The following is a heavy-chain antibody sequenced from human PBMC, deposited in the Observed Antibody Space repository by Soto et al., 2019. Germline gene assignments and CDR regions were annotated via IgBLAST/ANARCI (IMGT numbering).Heavy chain of an antibody. CDR2: IYHSGST. D-gene: IGHD3-10*01. J-gene: IGHJ4*02. Sequence: KPSETLSLTCAVSGGSISSSNWWSWVRQPPGKGLEWIGEIYHSGSTNYNPSLKSRDTISVDKSKNQFSLKLSSVTAADTAVYYCASHGSGSYYFDYWGQGTLVTVSS. CDR1: GGSISSSNW. CDR3: ASHGSGSYYFDY. V-gene: IGHV4-4*02.